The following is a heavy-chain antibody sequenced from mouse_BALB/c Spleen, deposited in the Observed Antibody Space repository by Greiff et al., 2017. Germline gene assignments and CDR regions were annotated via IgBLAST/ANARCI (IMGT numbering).Heavy chain of an antibody. Sequence: DVKLVESGPGLVKPSQSLSLTCSVTGYSITSGYYWNWIRQFPGNKLEWMGYISYDGSNNYNPSLKNRISITRDTSKNQFFLKLNSVTTEDTATYYCAREEYGNFLDYWGQGTTLTVSS. J-gene: IGHJ2*01. CDR2: ISYDGSN. D-gene: IGHD2-10*02. V-gene: IGHV3-6*02. CDR1: GYSITSGYY. CDR3: AREEYGNFLDY.